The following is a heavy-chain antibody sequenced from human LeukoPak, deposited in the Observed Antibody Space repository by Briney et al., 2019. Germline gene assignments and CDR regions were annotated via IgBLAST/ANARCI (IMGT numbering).Heavy chain of an antibody. CDR2: FYYSGST. CDR3: ARLRSGSAAGTYPDY. J-gene: IGHJ4*02. V-gene: IGHV4-59*12. Sequence: SETLSLTCTVSGGSISSFYWSWIRQPPGKGLEWIDYFYYSGSTNYNPSLKSRVTISGDTSKNQFSLKLSSVTAADTAVYYCARLRSGSAAGTYPDYWGQGTLVTVSS. D-gene: IGHD6-13*01. CDR1: GGSISSFY.